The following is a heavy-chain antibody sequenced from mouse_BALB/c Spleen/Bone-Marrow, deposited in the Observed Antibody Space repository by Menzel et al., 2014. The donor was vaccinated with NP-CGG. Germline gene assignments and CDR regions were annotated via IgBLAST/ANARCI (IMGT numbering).Heavy chain of an antibody. Sequence: VQLKESGPELVKPGASMKISCKASGYSFTGYTMNWVKQSHGKNLEWIGLINPYNGGTSYNQKSKGKATLTVDKSSSTAYMELLSLTSEDSAVYYRARWGDYGKDFDYWGQGTTLTVSS. CDR1: GYSFTGYT. CDR3: ARWGDYGKDFDY. V-gene: IGHV1-18*01. J-gene: IGHJ2*01. CDR2: INPYNGGT. D-gene: IGHD2-4*01.